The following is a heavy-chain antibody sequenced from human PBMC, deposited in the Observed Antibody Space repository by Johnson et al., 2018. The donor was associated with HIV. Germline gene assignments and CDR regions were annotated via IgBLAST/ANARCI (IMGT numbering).Heavy chain of an antibody. Sequence: MQLVESGGGLVQPGGSLRLSCAASGFTFSSYWMSWVRQAPGKGLEWVANIKQDGSEKYYVDSVKGRFTISRDNAKNSLYLQMNSLKTEDTAVYYCARGPKNPGLDAFDIWGQGTVVTVSS. J-gene: IGHJ3*02. V-gene: IGHV3-7*05. D-gene: IGHD1-14*01. CDR1: GFTFSSYW. CDR3: ARGPKNPGLDAFDI. CDR2: IKQDGSEK.